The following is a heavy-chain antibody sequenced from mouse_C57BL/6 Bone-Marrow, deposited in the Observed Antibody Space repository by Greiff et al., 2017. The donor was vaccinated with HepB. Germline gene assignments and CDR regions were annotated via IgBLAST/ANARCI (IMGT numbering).Heavy chain of an antibody. V-gene: IGHV1-42*01. Sequence: VQLKESGPELVKPGASVKISCKASGYSFTGYYMNWVKQSPEKSLEWIGEINPSTGGTTYNQKFKAKATLTVDKSSSTAYMQLKSLTSEDSAVYYCARKDYGSSYAWFAYWGQGTLVTVSA. CDR2: INPSTGGT. J-gene: IGHJ3*01. D-gene: IGHD1-1*01. CDR3: ARKDYGSSYAWFAY. CDR1: GYSFTGYY.